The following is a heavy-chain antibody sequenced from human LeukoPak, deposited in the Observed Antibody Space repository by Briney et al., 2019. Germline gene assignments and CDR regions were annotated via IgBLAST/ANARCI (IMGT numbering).Heavy chain of an antibody. CDR1: GTSTNYA. J-gene: IGHJ5*02. V-gene: IGHV1-69*05. CDR3: ASMVRGVEYNWFDP. CDR2: IIPNFGTV. D-gene: IGHD3-10*01. Sequence: SVKVSCKGGTSTNYAISWVRQAPGQGLEWMGGIIPNFGTVNYAQKFQGRVTITTDESTSTAYMELSSLRSEDTAVYYCASMVRGVEYNWFDPWGQGTLVTVSS.